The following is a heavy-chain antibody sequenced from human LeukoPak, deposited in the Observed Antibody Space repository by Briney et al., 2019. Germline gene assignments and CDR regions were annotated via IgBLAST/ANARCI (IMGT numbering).Heavy chain of an antibody. V-gene: IGHV1-46*01. Sequence: GASVKVSCKASGYTFTSYYMHWVRQAPGQGLEWMGIINPSGGSTSHAQKFQGRVTMTRDMSTSTVYMELSSLRSEDTAVYYCARVSGSPRGYSYGYLFDYWGQGTLVTVSS. D-gene: IGHD5-18*01. CDR2: INPSGGST. CDR1: GYTFTSYY. CDR3: ARVSGSPRGYSYGYLFDY. J-gene: IGHJ4*02.